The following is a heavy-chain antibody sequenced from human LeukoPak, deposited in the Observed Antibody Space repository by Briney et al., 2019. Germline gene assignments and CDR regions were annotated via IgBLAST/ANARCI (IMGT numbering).Heavy chain of an antibody. CDR1: GGSISSYY. CDR2: TYYSGST. V-gene: IGHV4-59*01. CDR3: AASQLWYSSGWYYFDY. D-gene: IGHD6-19*01. Sequence: SETLSLTCTVSGGSISSYYWSWIRQPPGKGLEWIGYTYYSGSTNYNPSLKSRVTISVDTSKNQFSLKLSSVTAADTAVYYCAASQLWYSSGWYYFDYWGQGTLVTVSS. J-gene: IGHJ4*02.